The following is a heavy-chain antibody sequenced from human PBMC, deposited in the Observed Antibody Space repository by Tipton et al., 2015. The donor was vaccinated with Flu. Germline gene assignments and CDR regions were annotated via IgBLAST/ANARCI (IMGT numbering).Heavy chain of an antibody. D-gene: IGHD3-16*01. CDR3: AKDLGNRNFFDF. V-gene: IGHV3-23*01. CDR2: ISGSDGST. Sequence: SLRLSCVASGFNFRSYAMHWVRQAPGKGLEWVSIISGSDGSTYYADSVKGRFTISRDKSKNTLYLQMNSLRAEDTAIYYCAKDLGNRNFFDFWGQGTLVTVSS. CDR1: GFNFRSYA. J-gene: IGHJ4*02.